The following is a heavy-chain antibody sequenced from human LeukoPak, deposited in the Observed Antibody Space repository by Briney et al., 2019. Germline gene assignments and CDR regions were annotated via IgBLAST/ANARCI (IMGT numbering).Heavy chain of an antibody. CDR3: ARGYDSSGYSIDY. CDR1: GGTFSSYA. CDR2: IIPILGIA. V-gene: IGHV1-69*04. J-gene: IGHJ4*02. Sequence: ASVKVSCKASGGTFSSYAISWVRQAPGQGLEWMGRIIPILGIANYAQKFQGRVTITADKSTSTAYMELSNLRSEDTAVYYCARGYDSSGYSIDYWGQGTLVTVSS. D-gene: IGHD3-22*01.